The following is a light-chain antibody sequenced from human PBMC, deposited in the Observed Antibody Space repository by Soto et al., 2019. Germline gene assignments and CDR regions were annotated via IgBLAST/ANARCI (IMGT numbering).Light chain of an antibody. J-gene: IGLJ1*01. CDR2: DVS. CDR1: SSDVGSYNY. V-gene: IGLV2-14*01. Sequence: QSVLTQPASVSGSPGQSITISCTGTSSDVGSYNYVSWYQQHPGKAPKLMIYDVSNRPSGASNRFSGSKSGNTASLTISGLQAEDEADYYCSSYTSSSTHYVFGTGTKVTVL. CDR3: SSYTSSSTHYV.